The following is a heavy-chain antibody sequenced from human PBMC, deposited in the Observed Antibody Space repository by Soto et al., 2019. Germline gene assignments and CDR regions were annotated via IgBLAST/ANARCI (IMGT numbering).Heavy chain of an antibody. CDR2: IYYSGST. D-gene: IGHD3-16*02. J-gene: IGHJ5*02. Sequence: SETLSLTCTVSGGSIISYYWSWIRQPPGKGLEWIGYIYYSGSTNYNPSLKSRVTISVDTSKNQFSLKLSSVTAADTAVYYCARLTVRWFDPWGQGTLVTVSS. V-gene: IGHV4-59*01. CDR1: GGSIISYY. CDR3: ARLTVRWFDP.